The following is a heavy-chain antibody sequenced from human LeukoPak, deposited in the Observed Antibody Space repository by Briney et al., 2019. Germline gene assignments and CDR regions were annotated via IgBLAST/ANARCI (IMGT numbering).Heavy chain of an antibody. D-gene: IGHD1-26*01. CDR2: IYSGGST. CDR1: GFTVSSNY. V-gene: IGHV3-66*01. J-gene: IGHJ4*02. Sequence: PGGSLRLSCAASGFTVSSNYMSWVRQAPGKGLEWVSVIYSGGSTYYADSVKGRFTIYRDNSKNTLYLQMNSLRAEDTAVYYCARGPSRYSGSYNYWGQGTLVTVSS. CDR3: ARGPSRYSGSYNY.